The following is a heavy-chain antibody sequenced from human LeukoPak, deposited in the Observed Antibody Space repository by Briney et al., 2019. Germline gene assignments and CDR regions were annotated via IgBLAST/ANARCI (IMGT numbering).Heavy chain of an antibody. V-gene: IGHV3-23*01. J-gene: IGHJ4*02. CDR2: ISHSGDNT. D-gene: IGHD3-10*01. CDR3: AKDLGTLISGTYYYYFDY. Sequence: GGSLRLSCAASGFTFSTYAMSWVRQAPGKGLEWVSAISHSGDNTYYADSVKGRFTISRDNSKNTLYLQMNSLRAEDSAVYYCAKDLGTLISGTYYYYFDYWGQGTLVTVSS. CDR1: GFTFSTYA.